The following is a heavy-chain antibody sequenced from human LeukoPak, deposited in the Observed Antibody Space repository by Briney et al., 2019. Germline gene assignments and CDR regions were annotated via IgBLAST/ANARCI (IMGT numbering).Heavy chain of an antibody. Sequence: ASVKVSCKASGYTFTRYDINWVRQATGQGVERMGWMNPNRGKTGYAQKFQGRGTISRKTAISTEYMELSSLRSEDTAVYYCAVAGTSNFDYWGQGTLVTVSS. D-gene: IGHD6-19*01. CDR3: AVAGTSNFDY. CDR1: GYTFTRYD. J-gene: IGHJ4*02. CDR2: MNPNRGKT. V-gene: IGHV1-8*03.